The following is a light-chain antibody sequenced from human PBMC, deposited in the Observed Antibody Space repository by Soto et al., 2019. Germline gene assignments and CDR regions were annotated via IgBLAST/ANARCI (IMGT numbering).Light chain of an antibody. CDR1: QSVLYSSNNKSY. J-gene: IGKJ2*01. Sequence: DIVMTQSPDSLAVSLGERATINCKSSQSVLYSSNNKSYLAWYQQKPGQSPKLLIYWASTRESGVPDRFSGSGSGTDFTLTISSLQAEDVAAYYCQQYYSTPYTFGHGTKLEIK. CDR2: WAS. CDR3: QQYYSTPYT. V-gene: IGKV4-1*01.